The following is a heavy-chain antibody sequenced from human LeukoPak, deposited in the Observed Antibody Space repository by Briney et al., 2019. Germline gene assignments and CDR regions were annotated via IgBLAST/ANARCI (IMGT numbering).Heavy chain of an antibody. V-gene: IGHV1-18*01. CDR2: ISAQHGQT. J-gene: IGHJ4*02. Sequence: ASVKVSCKTSGYSENFYGITWVRQVAGQGLEWMGWISAQHGQTEYAPNSQDRVTMTTDTYTNTAYMELRSLRSDDTAVYYCAGSLGYCTSNSCYLKYWGQGTLVTVSS. CDR1: GYSENFYG. D-gene: IGHD2-2*01. CDR3: AGSLGYCTSNSCYLKY.